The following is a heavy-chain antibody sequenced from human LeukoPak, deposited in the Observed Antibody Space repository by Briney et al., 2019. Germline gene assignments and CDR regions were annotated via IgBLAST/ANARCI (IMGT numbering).Heavy chain of an antibody. CDR1: GFTFSSYA. V-gene: IGHV3-23*01. Sequence: GGSLRLSCAASGFTFSSYAMGWVRQAPGKGLEWVSAISGSGGSTYYADSVKGRFTISRDNSKNTLYLQMNSLRAEDTAVYYCAKSGYSSSWHFDYWGQGTLVTVSS. CDR2: ISGSGGST. D-gene: IGHD6-13*01. J-gene: IGHJ4*02. CDR3: AKSGYSSSWHFDY.